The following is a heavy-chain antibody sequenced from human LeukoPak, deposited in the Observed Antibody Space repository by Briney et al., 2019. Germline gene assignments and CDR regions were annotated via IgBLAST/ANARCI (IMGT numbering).Heavy chain of an antibody. J-gene: IGHJ4*02. CDR3: ATGLRLGELSLSDY. CDR2: ISAYNGNT. D-gene: IGHD3-16*02. Sequence: ASVKVSCKASGYTFTSYGISWVRQAPGQGLEWMGWISAYNGNTNYAQKFQGRVTMTEDTSTDTAYMELSSLRSEDTAVYYCATGLRLGELSLSDYWGQGTLVTVSS. V-gene: IGHV1-18*01. CDR1: GYTFTSYG.